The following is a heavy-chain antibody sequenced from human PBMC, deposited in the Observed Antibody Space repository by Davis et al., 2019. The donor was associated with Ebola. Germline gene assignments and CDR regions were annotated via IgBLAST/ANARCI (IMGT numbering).Heavy chain of an antibody. CDR2: INQDGSEL. J-gene: IGHJ2*01. Sequence: GESLKISCAASGFTFTNYWMTWVRQAPGKGLEWVANINQDGSELSYVDSVKGRFIISRDNAKNSLFLQMSSLRAEDTSVYYCARDRASYYYDSSGLEPYFDLWGRGTLVTVSS. CDR1: GFTFTNYW. V-gene: IGHV3-7*01. CDR3: ARDRASYYYDSSGLEPYFDL. D-gene: IGHD3-22*01.